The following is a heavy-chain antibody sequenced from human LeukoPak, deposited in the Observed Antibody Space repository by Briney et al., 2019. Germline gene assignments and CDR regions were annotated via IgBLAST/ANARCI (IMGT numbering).Heavy chain of an antibody. V-gene: IGHV3-33*01. D-gene: IGHD5-12*01. CDR2: IWYDGSNK. Sequence: GGSLGLSCAASGFTFSSYGMHWVRQAPGKGLEWVAVIWYDGSNKYYADSVKGRFTISRDNSKNTLYLQMNSLRAEDTAVYYCARGDRGYSGYDDYWGQGTLVTVSS. CDR3: ARGDRGYSGYDDY. J-gene: IGHJ4*02. CDR1: GFTFSSYG.